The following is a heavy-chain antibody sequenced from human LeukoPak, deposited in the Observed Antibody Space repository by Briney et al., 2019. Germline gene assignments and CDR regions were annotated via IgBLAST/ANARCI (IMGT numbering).Heavy chain of an antibody. D-gene: IGHD3-10*01. V-gene: IGHV1-69*06. CDR3: ARALLGAFDI. Sequence: GASVKVSCKASGGTFSSYAISWVRQAPGQGLEWMGGIIPIFGTANYAQKFQGRVTITADISTSTAYMELSSLRSEDTAVYYCARALLGAFDIWGQGTMVTVSS. CDR1: GGTFSSYA. CDR2: IIPIFGTA. J-gene: IGHJ3*02.